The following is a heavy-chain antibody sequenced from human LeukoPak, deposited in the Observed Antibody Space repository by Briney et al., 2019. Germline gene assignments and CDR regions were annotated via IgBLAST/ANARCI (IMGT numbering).Heavy chain of an antibody. Sequence: SETLSLTCTVSGGSISSYYWSWIRQPAGKGLDWIGRIYSSGSTNYNPSLKSRVSMSVDTSKNQFSLKLSSVTAADTAVYYCARGSGRPHYFDYWGQGTLVTVSS. V-gene: IGHV4-4*07. D-gene: IGHD2-15*01. CDR1: GGSISSYY. J-gene: IGHJ4*02. CDR3: ARGSGRPHYFDY. CDR2: IYSSGST.